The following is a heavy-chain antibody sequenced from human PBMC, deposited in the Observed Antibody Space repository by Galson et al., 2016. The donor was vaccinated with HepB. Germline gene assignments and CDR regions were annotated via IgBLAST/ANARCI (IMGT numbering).Heavy chain of an antibody. CDR2: VSGYTGRT. J-gene: IGHJ1*01. D-gene: IGHD5-18*01. CDR1: GYTFVSYG. V-gene: IGHV1-18*01. Sequence: SVKVSCKASGYTFVSYGINWVRQAPGQGLEWVGWVSGYTGRTDYSQNFQGRITMTTDTSTSTAYMELRSLKSDDTAIYYCARHVDAATFVRADIWGQGTLVTVSS. CDR3: ARHVDAATFVRADI.